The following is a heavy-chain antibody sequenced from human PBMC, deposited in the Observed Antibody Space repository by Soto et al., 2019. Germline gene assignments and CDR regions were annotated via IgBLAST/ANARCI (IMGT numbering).Heavy chain of an antibody. CDR1: GFTFSDYY. D-gene: IGHD6-13*01. J-gene: IGHJ4*02. CDR3: ARDISSWAVLDY. Sequence: LRLSCAASGFTFSDYYMSWIRQAPGKGLEWVPCISNSGSFTNYADSVKGRFTISRDNAKNSLYLQMNSLRAEDTAVFYCARDISSWAVLDYWGQGTLVTVSS. CDR2: ISNSGSFT. V-gene: IGHV3-11*06.